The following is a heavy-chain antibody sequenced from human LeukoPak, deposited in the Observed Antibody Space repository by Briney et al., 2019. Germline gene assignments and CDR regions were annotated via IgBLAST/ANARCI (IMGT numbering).Heavy chain of an antibody. J-gene: IGHJ6*04. CDR1: GFTFSSYW. V-gene: IGHV3-74*01. Sequence: PGGSLRLSCAASGFTFSSYWMHWVRQAPGKGLVWVSRINSDGSSTSYADSVKGRFTISRDNAKNTLYPQMNSLRAEDTAVYYCAGDLEQDSSSWYGYYYYGMDVWGKGTTVTVSS. D-gene: IGHD6-13*01. CDR3: AGDLEQDSSSWYGYYYYGMDV. CDR2: INSDGSST.